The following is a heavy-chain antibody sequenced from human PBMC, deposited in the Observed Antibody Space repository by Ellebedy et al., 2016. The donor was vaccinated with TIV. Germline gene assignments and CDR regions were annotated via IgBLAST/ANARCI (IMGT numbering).Heavy chain of an antibody. V-gene: IGHV4-34*01. CDR1: GGSISPYY. D-gene: IGHD6-25*01. Sequence: MPSETLSLTCTVSGGSISPYYWSWIRQPPGKGLEWIGEINHSGSTNYNPSLKSRVTISVDTSKNQFSLKLSSVTAADTAVYYCARGKVQRHHYGMDVWGQGTTVTVSS. CDR2: INHSGST. J-gene: IGHJ6*02. CDR3: ARGKVQRHHYGMDV.